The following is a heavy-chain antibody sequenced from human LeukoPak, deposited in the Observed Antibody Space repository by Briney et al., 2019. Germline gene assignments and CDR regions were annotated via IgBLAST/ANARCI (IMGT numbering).Heavy chain of an antibody. D-gene: IGHD1-26*01. CDR1: GFTFSNAW. CDR2: IKSKTDGGTT. Sequence: KPGGSLRLSCAASGFTFSNAWMSWVRQAPGKGLEWVGRIKSKTDGGTTDYAAPVKGRFTISRDDSKNTLYLQMNSLKTEDTAVYYCTTDRGSYPYYYGMDVWGQGTTVTVSS. V-gene: IGHV3-15*01. J-gene: IGHJ6*02. CDR3: TTDRGSYPYYYGMDV.